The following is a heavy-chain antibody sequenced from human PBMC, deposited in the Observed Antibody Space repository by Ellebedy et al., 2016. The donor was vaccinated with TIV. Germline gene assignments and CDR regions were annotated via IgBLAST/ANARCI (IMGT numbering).Heavy chain of an antibody. CDR1: GFTFSSYG. Sequence: GESLKISCAASGFTFSSYGMHWVRQAPGKGLEWVAVIWYDGSNKYYADSVKGRFTISRDNSKNTLYLQMNSLRAEDTAVYYCARDPPRVEMATIWAWYFDLWGRGTLVTVSS. CDR2: IWYDGSNK. D-gene: IGHD5-24*01. V-gene: IGHV3-33*01. CDR3: ARDPPRVEMATIWAWYFDL. J-gene: IGHJ2*01.